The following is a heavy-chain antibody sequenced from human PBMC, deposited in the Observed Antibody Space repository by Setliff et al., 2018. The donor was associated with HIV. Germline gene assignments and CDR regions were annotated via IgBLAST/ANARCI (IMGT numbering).Heavy chain of an antibody. CDR3: AKGVKWLDP. V-gene: IGHV1-18*01. CDR1: GYKFSDYG. CDR2: ISESNGAT. Sequence: VASVKVSCKGSGYKFSDYGIAWVRQAPGQGLEWVGWISESNGATYYAQKVQGRVTMTTDTSATTACMELRSLRSADSAVYYCAKGVKWLDPWGQGTLVTVSS. J-gene: IGHJ5*02. D-gene: IGHD3-16*01.